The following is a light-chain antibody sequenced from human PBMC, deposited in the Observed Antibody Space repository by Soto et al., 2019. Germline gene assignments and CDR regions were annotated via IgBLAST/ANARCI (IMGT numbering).Light chain of an antibody. CDR1: SSDVGGYNY. J-gene: IGLJ1*01. CDR2: EVN. V-gene: IGLV2-8*01. CDR3: SSYAGSSNV. Sequence: QSALTQPPSASGSPGQSVAISCTGTSSDVGGYNYVSWYQQHPGKAPKLMIYEVNERPSGVPDRFSGSKSGNTASLTVSGLQAEDEADYYCSSYAGSSNVFGTGTKVTAL.